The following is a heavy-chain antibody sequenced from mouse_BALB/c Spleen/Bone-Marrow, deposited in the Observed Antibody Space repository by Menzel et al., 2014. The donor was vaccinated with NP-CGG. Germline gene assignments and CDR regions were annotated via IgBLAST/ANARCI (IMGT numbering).Heavy chain of an antibody. CDR2: IHNSGVT. Sequence: VQLKQSGPDLVKPSQSLSLTCTVTGYSITSGYSWHWIRQFPGNKLEWMAYIHNSGVTNFNPSLKSRISISRDTSKNQFFLQLNSVTTEDTATYYCARLDGSKGFDYWGQGTTLTGSS. J-gene: IGHJ2*01. V-gene: IGHV3-1*02. D-gene: IGHD1-1*01. CDR3: ARLDGSKGFDY. CDR1: GYSITSGYS.